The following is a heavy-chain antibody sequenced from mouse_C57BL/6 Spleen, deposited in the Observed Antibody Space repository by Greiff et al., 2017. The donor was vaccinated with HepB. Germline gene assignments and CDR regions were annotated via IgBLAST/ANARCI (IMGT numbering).Heavy chain of an antibody. V-gene: IGHV1-54*01. Sequence: QVQLKESGAELVRPGTSMKVSCKASGYAFTNYLIEWVKQRPGQGLEWIGVINPGSGGTNYNEKFKGKATLTADKSSSTAYMQLSSLTSEDSAVYFCARSGSITTVVERFAYWGQGTLVTVSA. CDR1: GYAFTNYL. J-gene: IGHJ3*01. CDR3: ARSGSITTVVERFAY. D-gene: IGHD1-1*01. CDR2: INPGSGGT.